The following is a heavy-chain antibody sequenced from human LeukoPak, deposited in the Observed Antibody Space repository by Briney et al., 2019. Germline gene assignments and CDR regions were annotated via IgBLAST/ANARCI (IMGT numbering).Heavy chain of an antibody. CDR3: ARSLGYGDYDY. Sequence: SETLSLTCTVSGGSFSSSDYYWGWIRQPPGQGLEWIGNVHYRGNTYYHPSLKSRVTISVDTSKNQLSLKLSTVTAADTAVYYCARSLGYGDYDYWGQGTLATVSS. CDR2: VHYRGNT. CDR1: GGSFSSSDYY. V-gene: IGHV4-39*01. D-gene: IGHD5-12*01. J-gene: IGHJ4*02.